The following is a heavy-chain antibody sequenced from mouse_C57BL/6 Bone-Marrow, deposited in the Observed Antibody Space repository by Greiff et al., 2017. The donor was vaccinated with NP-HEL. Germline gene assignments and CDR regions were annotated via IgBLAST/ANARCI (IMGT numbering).Heavy chain of an antibody. CDR2: INYDGSST. D-gene: IGHD2-1*01. CDR1: GFTFSDYY. J-gene: IGHJ1*03. V-gene: IGHV5-16*01. CDR3: ARESYGNHVRYFDV. Sequence: EVQLVESEGGLVQPGSSMKLSCTASGFTFSDYYMAWVRQVPEKGLEWVANINYDGSSTYYLDSLKSRFIISRDHAKNILYLQMSSLKSEDTATYYCARESYGNHVRYFDVWGTGTTVTVSS.